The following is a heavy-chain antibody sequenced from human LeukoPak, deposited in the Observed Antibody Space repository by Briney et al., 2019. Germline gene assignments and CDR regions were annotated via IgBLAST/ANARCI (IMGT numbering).Heavy chain of an antibody. Sequence: PSETLSLTCTVSGGSINNNYWSWIRQPAGKGLEWIGRIYTTGSTTGSTTYNPSLKSRVTMSIDTSRTHFSLELSSVIAADTAVYFCASINHYGLMDYWGQGTLVTVSS. CDR3: ASINHYGLMDY. CDR1: GGSINNNY. CDR2: IYTTGSTTGST. V-gene: IGHV4-4*07. D-gene: IGHD3-10*01. J-gene: IGHJ4*02.